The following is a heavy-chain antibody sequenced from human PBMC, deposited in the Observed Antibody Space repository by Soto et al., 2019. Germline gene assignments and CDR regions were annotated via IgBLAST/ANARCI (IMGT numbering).Heavy chain of an antibody. Sequence: ESGGNLVQPGGSLRLYCAGSGCTFSDFWMSWVRRAPGRGLEWVANIKEDGSETYYVDSVEGRFTISRDNAKMSLYLQMSSLRAEDTALYYCARGGSHSSDSWGQGALVTVSS. D-gene: IGHD1-26*01. CDR2: IKEDGSET. J-gene: IGHJ4*02. V-gene: IGHV3-7*05. CDR1: GCTFSDFW. CDR3: ARGGSHSSDS.